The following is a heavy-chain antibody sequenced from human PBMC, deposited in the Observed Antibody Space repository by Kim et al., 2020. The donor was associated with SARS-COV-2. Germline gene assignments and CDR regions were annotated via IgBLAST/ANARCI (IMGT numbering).Heavy chain of an antibody. V-gene: IGHV3-15*01. CDR2: IKSKTDGGTT. CDR1: GFTFSNAG. Sequence: GGSLRLSCAASGFTFSNAGMSWVRQAPGKGLEWVGRIKSKTDGGTTDYAAPVKGRFTISRDDSKNTLYLQMNSLKTEDTAVYYCNTEYCSGGSCYSYYYGMDVWGQGTTVTVSS. J-gene: IGHJ6*02. CDR3: NTEYCSGGSCYSYYYGMDV. D-gene: IGHD2-15*01.